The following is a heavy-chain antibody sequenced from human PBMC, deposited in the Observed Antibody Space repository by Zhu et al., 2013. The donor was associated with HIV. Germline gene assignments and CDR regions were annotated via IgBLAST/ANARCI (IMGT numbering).Heavy chain of an antibody. CDR2: INSNSGGT. Sequence: QDQLVQSGAEMKKPGASVKVSCKASGYTFTDYYIHWVRQAPGQGLEWMGWINSNSGGTNYAQRFQGRVTMTRDTSISTAYMELSRLRSDDTAVYYCARVRGEGDGAYYYHYMDVWGKGTTVTVSS. V-gene: IGHV1-2*02. D-gene: IGHD3-10*01. CDR1: GYTFTDYY. J-gene: IGHJ6*03. CDR3: ARVRGEGDGAYYYHYMDV.